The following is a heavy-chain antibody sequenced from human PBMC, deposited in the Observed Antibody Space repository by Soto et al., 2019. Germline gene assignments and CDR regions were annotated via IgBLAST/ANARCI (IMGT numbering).Heavy chain of an antibody. Sequence: QVQLVESGGGVVQPGRSLRLSCAASGFTFSSYGMHWVRQAPGKGLEWVAVISYDGSNKYYADSVKGRFTISRDNSKNTLYLQMNSLRAEDTAVYYCAKDPVKIYDFWSGYPEAENNNNWFDPWGQGTLVTVSS. CDR2: ISYDGSNK. J-gene: IGHJ5*02. V-gene: IGHV3-30*18. CDR1: GFTFSSYG. CDR3: AKDPVKIYDFWSGYPEAENNNNWFDP. D-gene: IGHD3-3*01.